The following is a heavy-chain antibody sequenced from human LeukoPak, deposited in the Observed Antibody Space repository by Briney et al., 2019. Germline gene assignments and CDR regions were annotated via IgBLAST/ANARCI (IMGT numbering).Heavy chain of an antibody. V-gene: IGHV1-24*01. CDR1: GFSLTELS. CDR2: FNPRDGET. Sequence: ASVKVSCKVSGFSLTELSMHWVRQAPGKGPEWMGGFNPRDGETYFAQNFQGRVTLTEDTSTDTSSMELRSLKSDDTAVYYCATSDRQFCSPTSCYMRFDYWGQGTLVIVSS. D-gene: IGHD2-2*02. J-gene: IGHJ4*02. CDR3: ATSDRQFCSPTSCYMRFDY.